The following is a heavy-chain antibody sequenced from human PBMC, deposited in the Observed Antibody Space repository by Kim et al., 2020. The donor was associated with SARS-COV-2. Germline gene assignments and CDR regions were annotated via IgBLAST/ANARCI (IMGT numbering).Heavy chain of an antibody. Sequence: SVKGRFTISRDNSKNTLYLQMNSLRAEDTAVYYCARDAGYDSSVYSNGMDVWGQGTTVTVSS. J-gene: IGHJ6*02. D-gene: IGHD3-22*01. CDR3: ARDAGYDSSVYSNGMDV. V-gene: IGHV3-30*01.